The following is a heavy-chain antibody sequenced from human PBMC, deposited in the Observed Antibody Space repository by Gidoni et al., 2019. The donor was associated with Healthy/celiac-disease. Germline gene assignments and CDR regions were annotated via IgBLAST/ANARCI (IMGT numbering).Heavy chain of an antibody. V-gene: IGHV3-30-3*01. D-gene: IGHD2-2*01. Sequence: QVQLVESGGGVVQPGRSLRLSCAASGFTLSSYAMHWVRQAPGKGLEWVAVISYDGSNKYYADSVKGRFTISRDNSKNTLYLQMNSLRAEDTAVYYCARGWIVVVPSRYDAWGQGTLVTVSS. CDR3: ARGWIVVVPSRYDA. CDR2: ISYDGSNK. CDR1: GFTLSSYA. J-gene: IGHJ5*02.